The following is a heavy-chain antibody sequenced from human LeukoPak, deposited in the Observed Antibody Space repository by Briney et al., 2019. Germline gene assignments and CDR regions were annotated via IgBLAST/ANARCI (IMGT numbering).Heavy chain of an antibody. CDR1: GCTFSSYA. V-gene: IGHV1-69*04. J-gene: IGHJ4*02. CDR2: IIPILGIA. CDR3: ARVRQVRSDYYYFDY. Sequence: GASVKVSCKASGCTFSSYAISWVRQAPGQGLEWMGRIIPILGIANYAQKFQGRVTIPANKSTSTAYMELSSLRSEDTAVYYCARVRQVRSDYYYFDYWGQGTLVTVSS. D-gene: IGHD3-16*01.